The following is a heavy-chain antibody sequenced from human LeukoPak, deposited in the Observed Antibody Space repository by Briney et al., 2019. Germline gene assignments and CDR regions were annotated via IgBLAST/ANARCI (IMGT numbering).Heavy chain of an antibody. Sequence: SETLSLACTVSGGSISSGDYYWSWMRQPPGKGLEWIGYIYYSGSTYHNPSLKSRVTISVDTSKNQFSLKLSSVTAADTAVYYCARGWGYYEWGQETLVTVSS. D-gene: IGHD3-22*01. J-gene: IGHJ4*02. CDR2: IYYSGST. CDR1: GGSISSGDYY. CDR3: ARGWGYYE. V-gene: IGHV4-30-4*01.